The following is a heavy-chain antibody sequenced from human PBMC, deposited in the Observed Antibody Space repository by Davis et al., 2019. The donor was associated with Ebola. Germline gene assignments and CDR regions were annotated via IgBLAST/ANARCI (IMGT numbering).Heavy chain of an antibody. D-gene: IGHD2-2*01. CDR1: GGSFSGYY. V-gene: IGHV4-34*01. J-gene: IGHJ3*02. CDR2: INHSGST. CDR3: AGSPPSYCSSSSCSDAFDI. Sequence: SETLSLTCAVYGGSFSGYYWSWIRQPPGKGLEWIGEINHSGSTNYNPSLKSRVTISVDTSKNQFSLKLSSVTAADTAVYYCAGSPPSYCSSSSCSDAFDIWGQGTMVTVSS.